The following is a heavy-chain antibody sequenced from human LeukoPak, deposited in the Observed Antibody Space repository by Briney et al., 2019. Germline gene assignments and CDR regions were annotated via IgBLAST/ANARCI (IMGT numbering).Heavy chain of an antibody. CDR2: ISGSGGST. Sequence: PGGSLRLSCAASGFTFNNYAMNWVRQAPGKGLEWVSAISGSGGSTYYADSVKGRFTISRDNSKNTLYLQMNSLRAEDTAVYYCAKANSRDYYYMDVWGKGTTVTVSS. J-gene: IGHJ6*03. V-gene: IGHV3-23*01. D-gene: IGHD2/OR15-2a*01. CDR1: GFTFNNYA. CDR3: AKANSRDYYYMDV.